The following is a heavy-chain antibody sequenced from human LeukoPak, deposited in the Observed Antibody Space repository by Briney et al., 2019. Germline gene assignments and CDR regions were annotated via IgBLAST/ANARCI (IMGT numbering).Heavy chain of an antibody. Sequence: GGSLRLSCAASGFSFSSYAISWVGQAPGKGLEWVSGISGSGGSTYYADSVKGRFTISRDNSKNTLYLQMNSLRDEDTAVYHCAKVRRLNWFDPWGQGTLVTVSS. CDR2: ISGSGGST. CDR3: AKVRRLNWFDP. J-gene: IGHJ5*02. V-gene: IGHV3-23*01. CDR1: GFSFSSYA.